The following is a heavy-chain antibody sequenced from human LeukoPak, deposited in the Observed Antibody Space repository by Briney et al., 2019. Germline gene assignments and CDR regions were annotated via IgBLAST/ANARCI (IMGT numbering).Heavy chain of an antibody. D-gene: IGHD3-3*01. Sequence: SETLSLTCTVSGGSISSGDYYWSWIRQPPGKGLEWIGYIYYSGSTYYNPSLKSRVAISVDTSKNQFSLKLNSVTAADTAVYYCARVITIFGDDAFDIWGQGTMVTVSS. CDR2: IYYSGST. CDR1: GGSISSGDYY. V-gene: IGHV4-30-4*02. CDR3: ARVITIFGDDAFDI. J-gene: IGHJ3*02.